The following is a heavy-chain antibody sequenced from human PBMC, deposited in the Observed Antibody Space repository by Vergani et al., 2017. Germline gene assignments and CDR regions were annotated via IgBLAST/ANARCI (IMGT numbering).Heavy chain of an antibody. CDR2: ISYDGTEK. CDR1: EFTFSNYA. J-gene: IGHJ4*02. D-gene: IGHD2-15*01. V-gene: IGHV3-30-3*01. Sequence: VQLLESGGGLVQPGGSLRLTCAASEFTFSNYAMNWVRQAPGKGLEWVGVISYDGTEKKYADSVNGRFTISRDNSKKMMSLQMNSLRVEDTAVYYCARGGKGIIMVVPSTHLWGQGTQVSVS. CDR3: ARGGKGIIMVVPSTHL.